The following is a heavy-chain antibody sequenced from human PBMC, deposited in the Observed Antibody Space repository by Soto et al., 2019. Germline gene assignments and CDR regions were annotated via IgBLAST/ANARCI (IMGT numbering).Heavy chain of an antibody. V-gene: IGHV4-28*01. Sequence: SETLSLTCAVSRYSISSSNWWGWIRQPPGKGLEWIGYIYYSGTTYYNPSLKSRVTMSVDTSKNQFSLKLTSVTAVDTAVYYCARREIQGPIDYWGQGTLVTVSS. CDR2: IYYSGTT. CDR1: RYSISSSNW. J-gene: IGHJ4*02. CDR3: ARREIQGPIDY. D-gene: IGHD1-26*01.